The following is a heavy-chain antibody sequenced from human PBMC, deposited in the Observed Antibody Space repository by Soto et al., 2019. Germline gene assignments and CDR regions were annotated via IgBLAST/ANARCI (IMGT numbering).Heavy chain of an antibody. CDR1: GFTFSNAW. CDR3: TTMSPVLSVLHRDYYYGMDV. Sequence: GGSLRLSCAASGFTFSNAWMSWVRQAPGKGLEWVGRIKSKTDGGTTDYAAPVKGRFTISRDDSKNTLYLQMNSLKTEDTAVYYCTTMSPVLSVLHRDYYYGMDVWGQGTTVSLSS. J-gene: IGHJ6*02. D-gene: IGHD2-8*01. V-gene: IGHV3-15*01. CDR2: IKSKTDGGTT.